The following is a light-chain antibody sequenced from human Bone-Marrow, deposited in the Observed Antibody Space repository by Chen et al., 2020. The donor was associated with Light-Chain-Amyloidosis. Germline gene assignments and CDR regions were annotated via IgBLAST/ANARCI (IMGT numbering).Light chain of an antibody. CDR1: NIGSTS. CDR2: DDS. V-gene: IGLV3-21*02. Sequence: SYVLTQPSSVSVAPGQTATIARGGNNIGSTSVHWYQQTPGQAPLLVVYDDSDRPSGIPERLAGANSGNTATQTISRVEAGDEADYYCQVWDRSSDRPVFGGGTKLTVL. CDR3: QVWDRSSDRPV. J-gene: IGLJ3*02.